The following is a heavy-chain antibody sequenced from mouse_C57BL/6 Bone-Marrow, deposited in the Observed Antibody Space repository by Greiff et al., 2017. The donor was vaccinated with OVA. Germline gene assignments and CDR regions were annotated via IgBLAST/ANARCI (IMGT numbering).Heavy chain of an antibody. V-gene: IGHV1-53*01. J-gene: IGHJ2*01. Sequence: VQLQESGTELVKPGASVKLSCKASGYTFTSYWMHWVKQRPGQGLEWIGNINPSNGGTNYNEKFKSKATLTVDKSSSTAYMQLSSLTSEDSAVYYCAREGAFITTVVRYFDYWGQGTTLTVSS. D-gene: IGHD1-1*01. CDR1: GYTFTSYW. CDR2: INPSNGGT. CDR3: AREGAFITTVVRYFDY.